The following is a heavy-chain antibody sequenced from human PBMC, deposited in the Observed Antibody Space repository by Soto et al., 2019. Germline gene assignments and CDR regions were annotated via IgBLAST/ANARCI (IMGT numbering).Heavy chain of an antibody. V-gene: IGHV3-49*04. CDR1: GFTFGDYA. Sequence: PGGSLRLSCTASGFTFGDYAMSWVRQAPGKGLEWVGFIRSKAYGGTTEYAASVKGRFTISRDDSKSIAYLQMNSLKTEDPAVYYCTRDHITYYDFWSGYYASTNYYGMDVWGQGTTVTVS. CDR2: IRSKAYGGTT. CDR3: TRDHITYYDFWSGYYASTNYYGMDV. D-gene: IGHD3-3*01. J-gene: IGHJ6*02.